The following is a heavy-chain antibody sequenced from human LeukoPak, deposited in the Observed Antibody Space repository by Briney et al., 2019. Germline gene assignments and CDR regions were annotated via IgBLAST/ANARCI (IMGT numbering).Heavy chain of an antibody. CDR1: GGSISSYY. V-gene: IGHV4-59*01. CDR3: ARGAVWYLFDY. D-gene: IGHD6-13*01. CDR2: IYYSGST. Sequence: SETLSLTCTVSGGSISSYYWSWIRQPPGKGLEWIGYIYYSGSTNYNPSLKSRVTISVDTSKNQPSLKLSSVTAADTAVYYCARGAVWYLFDYWGQGTLVTVSS. J-gene: IGHJ4*02.